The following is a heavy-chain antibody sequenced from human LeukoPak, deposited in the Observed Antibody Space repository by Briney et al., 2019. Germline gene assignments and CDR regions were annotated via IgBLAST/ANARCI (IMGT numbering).Heavy chain of an antibody. CDR1: GVTFSSDA. V-gene: IGHV3-72*01. CDR3: ARWRSGSCSD. D-gene: IGHD2-15*01. J-gene: IGHJ4*02. CDR2: TRNKANNYAT. Sequence: GGSLRLSCAASGVTFSSDAMHWGGEAPGKGGEWVGQTRNKANNYATEYAASVKGRFTISRDDSRTSVYLQMTSLKTEDTAVYYCARWRSGSCSDWGQGTLVTVSS.